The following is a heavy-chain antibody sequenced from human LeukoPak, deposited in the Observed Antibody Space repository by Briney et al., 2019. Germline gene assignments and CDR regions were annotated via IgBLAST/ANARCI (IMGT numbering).Heavy chain of an antibody. CDR1: GGSFSSYY. J-gene: IGHJ5*02. CDR3: AWYSNAVAGARWFDH. Sequence: SETLSLTCAVYGGSFSSYYWSWVRQPPRKGLKWIGEINHSGSTNHNPSLKSRLTISVDTSKNQFSLKLSSVTAADTAIYSCAWYSNAVAGARWFDHWGQGTLVTVSS. CDR2: INHSGST. V-gene: IGHV4-34*01. D-gene: IGHD2-21*01.